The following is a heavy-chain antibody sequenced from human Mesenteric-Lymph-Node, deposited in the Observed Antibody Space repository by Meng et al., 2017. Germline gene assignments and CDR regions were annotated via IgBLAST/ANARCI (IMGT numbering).Heavy chain of an antibody. CDR2: MNPNSGNT. D-gene: IGHD2-2*01. V-gene: IGHV1-8*01. Sequence: VQVGQSGAEVKKPGASVKVSCKSSGNTFTSYDINWVRQATGQGLEWMGWMNPNSGNTGYAQKFQGRVTMTRNSSISTAYMELSSLRSEDTAVYYCARVGRSCSSTSCYADWFDPWGQGTLVTVSS. CDR1: GNTFTSYD. J-gene: IGHJ5*02. CDR3: ARVGRSCSSTSCYADWFDP.